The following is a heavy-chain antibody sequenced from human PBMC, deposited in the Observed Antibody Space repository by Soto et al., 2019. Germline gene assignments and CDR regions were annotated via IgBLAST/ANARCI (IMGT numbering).Heavy chain of an antibody. CDR2: ISYDGSNK. J-gene: IGHJ6*02. CDR1: GFTFSSYG. V-gene: IGHV3-30*18. CDR3: ANSTYDS. Sequence: PGGSLRLSCAASGFTFSSYGMHWVRQAPGKGLEWVAVISYDGSNKYYADSVKGRFTISRDNSKNTLYLQMNSLRAEDTAVYNCANSTYDSWGQGTTVTVSS. D-gene: IGHD5-12*01.